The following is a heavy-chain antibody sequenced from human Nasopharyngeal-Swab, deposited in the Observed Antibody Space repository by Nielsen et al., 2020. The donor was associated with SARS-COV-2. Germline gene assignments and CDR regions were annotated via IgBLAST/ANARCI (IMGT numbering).Heavy chain of an antibody. J-gene: IGHJ4*01. D-gene: IGHD3-16*02. V-gene: IGHV3-9*01. CDR2: ISWNSGSI. CDR1: GFTFDDYA. Sequence: GGSLRLSCAASGFTFDDYAMHWVRQAPGKGLEWVSGISWNSGSIGYADSAKGRFTVSRDNAKSSLYLQMNSLRAEDTAVYYCAREWEAYGYLWGNYRYTIFDYWGRGTLVTVSS. CDR3: AREWEAYGYLWGNYRYTIFDY.